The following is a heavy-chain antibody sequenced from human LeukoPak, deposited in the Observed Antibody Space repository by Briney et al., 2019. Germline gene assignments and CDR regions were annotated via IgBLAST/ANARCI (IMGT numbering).Heavy chain of an antibody. D-gene: IGHD5-24*01. V-gene: IGHV4-38-2*01. CDR1: GYPISSGYY. Sequence: KPSETLSLTCAVSGYPISSGYYWGWIRQPPGKGLEWIGSIYHSGSTFYNPSLKSRVTISVDTSKNQFSLKLTSVTAADTAVYYCARLMSTIDSWGQGTLVTVSS. J-gene: IGHJ4*02. CDR2: IYHSGST. CDR3: ARLMSTIDS.